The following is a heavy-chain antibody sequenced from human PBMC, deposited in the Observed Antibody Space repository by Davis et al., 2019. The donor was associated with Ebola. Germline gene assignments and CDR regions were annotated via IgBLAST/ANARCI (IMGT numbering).Heavy chain of an antibody. D-gene: IGHD2-2*01. V-gene: IGHV3-48*01. CDR3: ARETPISSRSDW. J-gene: IGHJ4*02. CDR1: GFAFSNYN. CDR2: ITINGWST. Sequence: GESLKISCTASGFAFSNYNMNWVRQAPGKGLEWVSSITINGWSTYYADSVKGRFIISRDNAKNSLFLQMHSLRGDDTAVYFCARETPISSRSDWWGQGTLVTVSS.